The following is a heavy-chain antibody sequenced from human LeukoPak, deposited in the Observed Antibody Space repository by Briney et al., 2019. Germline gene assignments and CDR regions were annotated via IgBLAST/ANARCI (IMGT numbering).Heavy chain of an antibody. CDR1: GGSISSYY. D-gene: IGHD3-22*01. J-gene: IGHJ4*02. CDR2: ISYSGST. CDR3: ARGTSRSSSGYYYYFDY. V-gene: IGHV4-59*12. Sequence: SETLSLTCTVSGGSISSYYWSWIRQPPGKGLEWIGYISYSGSTNYNPSLKSRVTISVDTSKNQFSLKLSSVTAADTAVCYCARGTSRSSSGYYYYFDYWGQGTLVTVSS.